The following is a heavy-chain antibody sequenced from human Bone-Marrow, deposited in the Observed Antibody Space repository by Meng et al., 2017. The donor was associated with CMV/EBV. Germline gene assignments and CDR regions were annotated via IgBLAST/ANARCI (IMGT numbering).Heavy chain of an antibody. J-gene: IGHJ2*01. D-gene: IGHD2-2*01. CDR2: ISSSSSYI. V-gene: IGHV3-21*01. CDR1: YS. CDR3: ARDAPLGYCSSTSCADWYFDL. Sequence: YSMNWVRQAPRKGLEWVSAISSSSSYIYYADSVKGRFTISRDNAKNSLYLQMNSLRAEDTAVYYCARDAPLGYCSSTSCADWYFDLWGRGTLVTVSS.